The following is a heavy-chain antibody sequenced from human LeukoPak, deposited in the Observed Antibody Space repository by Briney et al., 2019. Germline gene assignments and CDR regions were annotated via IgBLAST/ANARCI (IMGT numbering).Heavy chain of an antibody. CDR3: ARDLRTYYYGSGSYYNDY. CDR1: GGSISSYY. CDR2: IYYSGST. Sequence: SETLSLTCTVSGGSISSYYWGWIRQPPGKGLEWIGSIYYSGSTYYNPSLKSRVTISVDTSKNQFSLKLSSVTAADTAVYYCARDLRTYYYGSGSYYNDYWGQGTLVTVSS. D-gene: IGHD3-10*01. V-gene: IGHV4-39*07. J-gene: IGHJ4*02.